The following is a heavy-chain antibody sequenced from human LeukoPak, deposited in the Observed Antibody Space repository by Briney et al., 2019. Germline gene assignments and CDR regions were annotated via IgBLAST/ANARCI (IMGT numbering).Heavy chain of an antibody. Sequence: GGSLRLSCAASGFSFSTYAMSWVRQAPGKGLEWVSGISGNGGSTYYEDSVKGRFTISRDNSKNTVFLQVNSLRAEDTAVYYCAKDSYSKGDYWGQGTLVTVSS. J-gene: IGHJ4*02. D-gene: IGHD4-11*01. CDR1: GFSFSTYA. CDR2: ISGNGGST. V-gene: IGHV3-23*01. CDR3: AKDSYSKGDY.